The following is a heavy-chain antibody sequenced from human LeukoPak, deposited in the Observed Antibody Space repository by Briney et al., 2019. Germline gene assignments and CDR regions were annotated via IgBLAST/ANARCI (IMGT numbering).Heavy chain of an antibody. CDR2: IYYSGNI. CDR3: ARDAACYSSSWTCYYYYYYMDV. CDR1: GGSMSSSSFY. J-gene: IGHJ6*03. Sequence: PSETLSLTCSVSGGSMSSSSFYWAWIRQSPGKGLEWIGSIYYSGNIHYNLSLKSRVTISVDTSKDQFSLKLSSVTAADTAVYYCARDAACYSSSWTCYYYYYYMDVWGKGTTVTVSS. D-gene: IGHD6-13*01. V-gene: IGHV4-39*07.